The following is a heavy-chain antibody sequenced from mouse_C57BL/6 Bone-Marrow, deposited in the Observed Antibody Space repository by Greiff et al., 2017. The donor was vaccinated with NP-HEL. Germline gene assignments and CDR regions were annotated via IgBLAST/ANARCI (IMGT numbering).Heavy chain of an antibody. D-gene: IGHD3-2*01. J-gene: IGHJ4*01. CDR2: IYPRSGNT. CDR3: AREKRQLYAMDY. V-gene: IGHV1-81*01. CDR1: GYTFTSYG. Sequence: VQLQQSGAELARPGASVKLSCKASGYTFTSYGISWVKQRIGQGLEWIGEIYPRSGNTYYNEKFKGKATLTADKSSSTAYMELRSLTSEDSAVYFCAREKRQLYAMDYWGQGTSVTVSS.